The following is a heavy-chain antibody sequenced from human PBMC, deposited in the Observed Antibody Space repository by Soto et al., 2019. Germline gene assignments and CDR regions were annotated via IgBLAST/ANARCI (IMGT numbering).Heavy chain of an antibody. CDR2: ISNDGDEK. Sequence: QPGGSLRLSCVASGFTFSTSVMHWVRQPPGKGLEWVALISNDGDEKYYGDSVEGRFSISRDNSKNTLYLQMSSLRAEDTAVYFCAKARVRIAGADSFDHRGQGTLVTVSS. J-gene: IGHJ4*02. D-gene: IGHD1-26*01. CDR1: GFTFSTSV. V-gene: IGHV3-30*18. CDR3: AKARVRIAGADSFDH.